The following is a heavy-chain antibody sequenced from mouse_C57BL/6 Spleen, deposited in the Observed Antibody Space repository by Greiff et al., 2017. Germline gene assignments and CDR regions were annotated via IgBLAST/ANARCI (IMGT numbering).Heavy chain of an antibody. CDR3: VRSYDYDVSAMDY. CDR1: GFSFNTYA. J-gene: IGHJ4*01. D-gene: IGHD2-4*01. V-gene: IGHV10-1*01. Sequence: EVMLVESGGGLVQPKGSLKLSCAASGFSFNTYAMNWVRQAPGKGLEWVARIRSKSNNYATYYADSVKDRFTISRDDSESMLYLQMNNLKTEDTAMYYCVRSYDYDVSAMDYWGQGTSVTVSS. CDR2: IRSKSNNYAT.